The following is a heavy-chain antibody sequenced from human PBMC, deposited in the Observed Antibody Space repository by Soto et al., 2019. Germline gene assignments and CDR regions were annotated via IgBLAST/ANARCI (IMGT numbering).Heavy chain of an antibody. Sequence: VQLLESGGGLVQPGGSLRLSCAASGIIFRDYAMNWVRQAPGKGLEWVSDISGSGDSARYADSVKGRFTISRDNSRNTLYLQINSLRVDDTAVYYCGKERRGSGWSVCNFWGQGTLVTVSS. CDR2: ISGSGDSA. V-gene: IGHV3-23*01. D-gene: IGHD6-19*01. J-gene: IGHJ4*02. CDR3: GKERRGSGWSVCNF. CDR1: GIIFRDYA.